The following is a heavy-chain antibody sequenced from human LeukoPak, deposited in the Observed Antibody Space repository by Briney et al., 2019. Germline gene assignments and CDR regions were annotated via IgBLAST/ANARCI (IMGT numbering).Heavy chain of an antibody. CDR2: IYYSGST. V-gene: IGHV4-59*01. J-gene: IGHJ5*02. CDR1: GGSISSYY. D-gene: IGHD3-10*01. Sequence: PSETLSLTCTVSGGSISSYYWSWIRQPPGKGLEWIGYIYYSGSTNYNPSLKSRVTISVDTSKNQFSLKLSSVTAADTAVYYCARGSFGWFDPWGQGTLVTVSS. CDR3: ARGSFGWFDP.